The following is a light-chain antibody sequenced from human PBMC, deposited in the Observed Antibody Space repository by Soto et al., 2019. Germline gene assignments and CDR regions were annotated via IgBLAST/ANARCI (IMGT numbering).Light chain of an antibody. CDR3: QQYGSSPR. CDR2: GAS. J-gene: IGKJ3*01. Sequence: EIVLTQSPGTLSLSPGERATLSCRASQSVSSNYLAWYQQKPGQAPRLLIYGASSRATGIPDRFSGSGSGTDFTLAISRLEPKDFAVYYCQQYGSSPRFGPGTKVDIK. CDR1: QSVSSNY. V-gene: IGKV3-20*01.